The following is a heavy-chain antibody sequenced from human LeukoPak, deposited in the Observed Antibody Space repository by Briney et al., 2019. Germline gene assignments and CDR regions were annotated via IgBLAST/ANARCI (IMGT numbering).Heavy chain of an antibody. CDR1: GYTFTGYY. CDR2: INPNSGDT. D-gene: IGHD2-21*01. J-gene: IGHJ3*02. Sequence: GASVKVSCKASGYTFTGYYMHWVRQAPGQGLEWMGWINPNSGDTNYAQKFQGWVTMTRDTSISTAYMELSRLRSDDTAVYYCARGGGWDAFDIWGQGTMVTVSS. CDR3: ARGGGWDAFDI. V-gene: IGHV1-2*04.